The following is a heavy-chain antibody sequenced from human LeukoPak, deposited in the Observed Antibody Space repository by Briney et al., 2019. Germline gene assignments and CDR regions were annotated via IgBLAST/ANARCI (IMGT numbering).Heavy chain of an antibody. CDR1: GGSFSGYY. D-gene: IGHD3-22*01. CDR3: ASRDDSSGYFGY. Sequence: PSETLSLTCAVYGGSFSGYYWSWIRQPPGKGLEWIGEINHSGSTNYNPSLKSRVTISVDTSKNQFSLKLSSVTAADTAVYYCASRDDSSGYFGYWGQGTLVTVSS. J-gene: IGHJ4*02. V-gene: IGHV4-34*01. CDR2: INHSGST.